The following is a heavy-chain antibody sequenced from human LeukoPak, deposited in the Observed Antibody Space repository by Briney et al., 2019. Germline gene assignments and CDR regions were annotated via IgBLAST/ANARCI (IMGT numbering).Heavy chain of an antibody. CDR1: GGSFSGYF. Sequence: PSETLSLTCAVSGGSFSGYFWSCIRQPPGKGLEWIGEINHSGSTNYNPSLKSRVTISVNTSKNQFSLKLSSVTAADTAVYYCARPGRSDYWGQGTLVTVSS. D-gene: IGHD3-10*01. CDR3: ARPGRSDY. V-gene: IGHV4-34*01. J-gene: IGHJ4*02. CDR2: INHSGST.